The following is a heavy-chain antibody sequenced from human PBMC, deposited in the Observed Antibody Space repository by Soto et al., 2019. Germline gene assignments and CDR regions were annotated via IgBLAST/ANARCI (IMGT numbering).Heavy chain of an antibody. CDR1: GESLSTYY. CDR2: INHGGSP. D-gene: IGHD2-2*01. CDR3: ARRGRYRGTGSSCYYYFDS. V-gene: IGHV4-34*01. Sequence: SETLSLTCAVYGESLSTYYWSWIRQPPGKRLEWIGEINHGGSPSYNPSLKSRVAMSIDTSKNQFSLRLNSVTAADMAVYFCARRGRYRGTGSSCYYYFDSWVQGTLVTVYS. J-gene: IGHJ4*02.